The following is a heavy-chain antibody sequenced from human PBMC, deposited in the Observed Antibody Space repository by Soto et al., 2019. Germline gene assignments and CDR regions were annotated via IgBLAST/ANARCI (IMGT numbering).Heavy chain of an antibody. CDR2: IFYSCST. J-gene: IGHJ4*02. CDR3: ARGSVVAATLFDY. CDR1: GGSISSGGYY. V-gene: IGHV4-31*03. D-gene: IGHD2-15*01. Sequence: QVQLQESGPGLVKPSQTLSLTCTVSGGSISSGGYYWSWIRQHPGMGLEWIGYIFYSCSTYYNPALKSRDTISIHTSKIQYPLKLSSVTAAATAVYYCARGSVVAATLFDYWGQGTLVTVSS.